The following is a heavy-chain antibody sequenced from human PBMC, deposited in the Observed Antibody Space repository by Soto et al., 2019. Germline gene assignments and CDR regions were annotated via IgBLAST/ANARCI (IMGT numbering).Heavy chain of an antibody. Sequence: ASVKVSCKASGFTFTSSAVQWVRQARGQRLEWIGWIVVGSGNTNYAQKFQERVTITRDMSTSTAYMELSSLRSEDTAVYYCAGDHVVVVAATPEQYYYGMDVWG. D-gene: IGHD2-15*01. V-gene: IGHV1-58*01. CDR3: AGDHVVVVAATPEQYYYGMDV. CDR2: IVVGSGNT. CDR1: GFTFTSSA. J-gene: IGHJ6*02.